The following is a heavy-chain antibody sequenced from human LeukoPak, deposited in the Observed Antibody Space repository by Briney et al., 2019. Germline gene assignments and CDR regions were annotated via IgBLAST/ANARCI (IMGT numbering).Heavy chain of an antibody. D-gene: IGHD3-9*01. V-gene: IGHV4-39*01. CDR1: GGSISSSSYY. CDR3: ARREIYDILTGYYRGDFDY. Sequence: SETLSLTCTVSGGSISSSSYYWGWIRQPPGKGLEWIGSIYYSGSTYYNPSLKSRVTISVDTSKNQFSLKLSSVTAADTAVYYCARREIYDILTGYYRGDFDYWGQGTLVTVSS. J-gene: IGHJ4*02. CDR2: IYYSGST.